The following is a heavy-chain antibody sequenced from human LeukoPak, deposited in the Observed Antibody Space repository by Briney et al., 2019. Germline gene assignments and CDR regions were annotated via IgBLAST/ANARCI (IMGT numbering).Heavy chain of an antibody. CDR3: AKDWGSGGWYNYFDP. J-gene: IGHJ5*02. Sequence: GGSLRLSCAVSGFTISSHGMHWVRPAPGKGPEWVAMIAYHGNSEYYGDSVKGRFTISRDNSKNTLYLQLNSLRAEDTAVYHCAKDWGSGGWYNYFDPWGQGTLVTVSS. CDR1: GFTISSHG. V-gene: IGHV3-30*18. D-gene: IGHD6-19*01. CDR2: IAYHGNSE.